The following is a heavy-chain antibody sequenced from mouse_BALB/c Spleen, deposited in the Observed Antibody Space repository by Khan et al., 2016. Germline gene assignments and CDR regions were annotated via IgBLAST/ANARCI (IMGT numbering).Heavy chain of an antibody. D-gene: IGHD3-1*01. CDR1: GYTFTDYV. J-gene: IGHJ4*01. CDR2: IYPGSNNI. CDR3: ARSGSLSYYTLDY. Sequence: QVQLQQSGPELVKPGASVNMSCKAAGYTFTDYVIGWVKQRTGQGLEWIGEIYPGSNNIYYNEKFKDKATLTADKSSSTAYMQLSSLTSEDSAVXLSARSGSLSYYTLDYWGQGASVTVSS. V-gene: IGHV1-81*01.